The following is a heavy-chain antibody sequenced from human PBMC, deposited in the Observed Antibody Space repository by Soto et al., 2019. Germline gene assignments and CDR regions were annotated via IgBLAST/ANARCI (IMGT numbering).Heavy chain of an antibody. CDR2: IGAADDP. CDR3: ARAYTGQLPRRGDYYYALDV. J-gene: IGHJ6*02. CDR1: GFFFNNYD. Sequence: QLVESGGGLTQAGGSLRLSCVGSGFFFNNYDMHWVRQVRGKGLEWVSAIGAADDPYYSVSVKGRFIVSRDNAQKSFYLQMNTLRAADPALYFWARAYTGQLPRRGDYYYALDVWGRGTTVTVSS. D-gene: IGHD2-2*01. V-gene: IGHV3-13*05.